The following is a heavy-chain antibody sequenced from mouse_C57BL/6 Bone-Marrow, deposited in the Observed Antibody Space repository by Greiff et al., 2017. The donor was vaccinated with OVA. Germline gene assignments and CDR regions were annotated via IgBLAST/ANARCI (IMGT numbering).Heavy chain of an antibody. CDR3: ARSGTEAMDY. CDR2: INPSTGGT. Sequence: EVKVVESGPELVKPGASVKISCKASGYSFTGYYMNWVKQSPEKSLEWIGEINPSTGGTTYNQKFKAKATLTVDKSSSTAYMQLKSLTSEDSAVYYCARSGTEAMDYWGQGTSVTVSS. V-gene: IGHV1-42*01. CDR1: GYSFTGYY. D-gene: IGHD3-1*01. J-gene: IGHJ4*01.